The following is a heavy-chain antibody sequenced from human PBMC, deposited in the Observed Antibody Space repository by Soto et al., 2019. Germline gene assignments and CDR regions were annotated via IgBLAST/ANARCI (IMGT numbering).Heavy chain of an antibody. V-gene: IGHV4-59*01. D-gene: IGHD4-17*01. CDR3: ARVVSDYGHWFAP. J-gene: IGHJ5*02. Sequence: SETLSLTCTVSGGSISSYYWSWIRQPPGKGLEWIGYIYYSGSTNYNPSLKSRVTISVDTSKNQFSLKLSSVTAADTVVYYCARVVSDYGHWFAPWGQGTLVTVSS. CDR2: IYYSGST. CDR1: GGSISSYY.